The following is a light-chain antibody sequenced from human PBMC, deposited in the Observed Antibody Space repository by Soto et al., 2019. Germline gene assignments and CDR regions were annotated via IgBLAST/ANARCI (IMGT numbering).Light chain of an antibody. J-gene: IGKJ1*01. CDR1: QDIRKY. V-gene: IGKV1-39*01. CDR2: AAS. Sequence: IQMTQSPSSLSASVGDRVTITCQATQDIRKYLNWYQQKPGKAPKLLIYAASSLQSGVPSRFSGSGSGTDFTLTINSLQPEDFATYSCQQSYNSPQTFGQGTKVDIK. CDR3: QQSYNSPQT.